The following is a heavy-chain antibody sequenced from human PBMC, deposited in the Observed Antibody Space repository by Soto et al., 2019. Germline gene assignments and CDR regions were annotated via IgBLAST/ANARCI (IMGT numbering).Heavy chain of an antibody. J-gene: IGHJ6*03. CDR2: IYSGGST. Sequence: GGSLRLSCAASGFTVSSNYMSWVRQAPGKGLGWVSVIYSGGSTYYADSVKGRFTISRDNSKNTLYLQMNSLRAEDTAVYYCARDIMGTADYDFWSGYYYYYYYMDVWGKGTTVTVSS. D-gene: IGHD3-3*01. CDR1: GFTVSSNY. V-gene: IGHV3-66*01. CDR3: ARDIMGTADYDFWSGYYYYYYYMDV.